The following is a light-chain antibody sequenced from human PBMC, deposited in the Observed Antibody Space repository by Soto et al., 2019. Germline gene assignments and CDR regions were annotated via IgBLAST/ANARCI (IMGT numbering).Light chain of an antibody. Sequence: EIVLTQSPGTLSLSPGERATLSCRASQSVSSSYLAWYQQKPGQAPRLLIYGASSRATGIPDRFSGSGSGTDFTLTISRLEPEDFAVYYCQQFETFGQGTQVEIK. J-gene: IGKJ1*01. CDR1: QSVSSSY. CDR3: QQFET. CDR2: GAS. V-gene: IGKV3-20*01.